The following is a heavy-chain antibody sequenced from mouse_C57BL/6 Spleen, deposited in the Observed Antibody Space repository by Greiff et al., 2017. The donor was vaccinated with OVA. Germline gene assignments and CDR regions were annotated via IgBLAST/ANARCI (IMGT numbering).Heavy chain of an antibody. Sequence: QVQLQQPGAELVKPGASVKLSCKASGYTFTSYWMHWVKQRPGQGLEWIGMIHPNSGSTNYKEKFKSKATLTVDKSSSTAYMQLSSLTSEDSAVYYCARWYGNPFDYWGQGTTLTVSS. V-gene: IGHV1-64*01. CDR1: GYTFTSYW. D-gene: IGHD2-10*02. CDR2: IHPNSGST. CDR3: ARWYGNPFDY. J-gene: IGHJ2*01.